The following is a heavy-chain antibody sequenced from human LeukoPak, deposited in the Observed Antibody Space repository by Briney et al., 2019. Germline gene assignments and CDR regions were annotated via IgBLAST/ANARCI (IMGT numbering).Heavy chain of an antibody. D-gene: IGHD3-3*01. J-gene: IGHJ6*03. CDR1: GFTFSSYW. Sequence: GGSLRLSCAASGFTFSSYWMSWVRQAPGKGLEWVANIKQDGSEKYNVDSVEGRFTISRDNAKNSLYLQMNSLRAEDTAVYYCARDHAADDFWSGYYFLGSYMDVWGKGTTVTVSS. CDR2: IKQDGSEK. V-gene: IGHV3-7*01. CDR3: ARDHAADDFWSGYYFLGSYMDV.